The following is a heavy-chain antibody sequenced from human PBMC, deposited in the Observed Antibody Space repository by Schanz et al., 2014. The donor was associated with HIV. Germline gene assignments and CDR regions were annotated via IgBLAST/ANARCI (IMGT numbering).Heavy chain of an antibody. V-gene: IGHV3-49*05. CDR3: RGYRFCEGLEF. CDR1: GFTCRDSP. D-gene: IGHD5-18*01. J-gene: IGHJ6*02. Sequence: EVQLLDSGGGLVKPGRSLRLSLTTSGFTCRDSPVSWLRQAPGKGLEWVGFIKSKAYGGTPEYAASVTGRFTISRDDSKNSVYLQMNSLNIEDTAVYYCRGYRFCEGLEFWGQGTTVTVS. CDR2: IKSKAYGGTP.